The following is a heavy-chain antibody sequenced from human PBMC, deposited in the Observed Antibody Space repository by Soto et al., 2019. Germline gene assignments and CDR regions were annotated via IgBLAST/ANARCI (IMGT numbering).Heavy chain of an antibody. J-gene: IGHJ4*02. D-gene: IGHD1-26*01. CDR3: GTTFEY. CDR2: INNDGSRT. V-gene: IGHV3-74*03. CDR1: GFTFSNYW. Sequence: EVQVVESGGALVQPGGSLRLSCAASGFTFSNYWMHWVRQVPGEGLVWVSSINNDGSRTLYADSVRGRIAMSRDNARNLVYLQMNRLRAEDTAVYYCGTTFEYWGQGALVTVSS.